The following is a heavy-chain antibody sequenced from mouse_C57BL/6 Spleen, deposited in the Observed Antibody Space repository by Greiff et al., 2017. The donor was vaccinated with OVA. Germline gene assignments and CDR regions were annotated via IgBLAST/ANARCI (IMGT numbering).Heavy chain of an antibody. J-gene: IGHJ3*01. Sequence: VQLQQPGAELVMPGASVKLSCKASGYTFTSYWMHWVKQRPGQGLEWIGEIDPSDSYTNYNQKFKGKSTLTVDKSSRTAYMQLSSLTSEDSAVYYCAVYDRFAYWGQGTLVTVSA. V-gene: IGHV1-69*01. CDR2: IDPSDSYT. CDR1: GYTFTSYW. D-gene: IGHD2-3*01. CDR3: AVYDRFAY.